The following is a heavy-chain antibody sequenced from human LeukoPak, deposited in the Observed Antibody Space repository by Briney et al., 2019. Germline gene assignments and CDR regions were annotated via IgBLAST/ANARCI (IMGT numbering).Heavy chain of an antibody. Sequence: GGSLRLSCVASGFTFSNHAMHWVRQAPGRGLEWVAIIASDGTKAYYADSVKGRFSISRDNSKNTVDLQMNTLRTEDTAIYYCAKDRSQEAIYKGALDVWGQGTTVTVSS. V-gene: IGHV3-30-3*01. CDR1: GFTFSNHA. D-gene: IGHD5-24*01. J-gene: IGHJ6*02. CDR3: AKDRSQEAIYKGALDV. CDR2: IASDGTKA.